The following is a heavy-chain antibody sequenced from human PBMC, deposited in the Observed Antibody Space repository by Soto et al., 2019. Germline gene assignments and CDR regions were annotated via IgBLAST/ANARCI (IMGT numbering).Heavy chain of an antibody. CDR2: INHSGST. CDR3: ARLEGLATISYYFDL. CDR1: GGSFSGYY. J-gene: IGHJ4*02. D-gene: IGHD3-9*01. V-gene: IGHV4-34*01. Sequence: SETLSLTCAVYGGSFSGYYWSWIRQPPGKGLEWIGEINHSGSTNYNPSLQTRVTISLDKSKSQFSLRLNSVTAADSAVYFCARLEGLATISYYFDLWGQGAQVTVSS.